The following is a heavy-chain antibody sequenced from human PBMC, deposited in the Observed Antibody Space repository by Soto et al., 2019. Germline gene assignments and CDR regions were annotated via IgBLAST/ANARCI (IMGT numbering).Heavy chain of an antibody. CDR2: ISGSGGST. CDR1: GFTFSNYA. Sequence: EVQLLESGGGLVQPGGSLRLSCAAPGFTFSNYAMNWVRQAPGKGLEWVSVISGSGGSTYYADSVKGRFTISRDNSKNTLYLQMTSLRGADTAVYYCARRSSGWYFDYWGQGTLVTVSS. V-gene: IGHV3-23*01. D-gene: IGHD6-19*01. J-gene: IGHJ4*02. CDR3: ARRSSGWYFDY.